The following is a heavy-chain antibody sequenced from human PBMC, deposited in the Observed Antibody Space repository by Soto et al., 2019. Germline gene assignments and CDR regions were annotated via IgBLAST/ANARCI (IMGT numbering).Heavy chain of an antibody. CDR3: ARDPWAADY. Sequence: EVQLVESGGGLVQPGGSLRLSCAASGFTVSTKYMSWVRQAPGKGLEWVSVIYSGGSTFYADSVRGRFTISRXXSKNTXNLQMNSLRAEDTAVYYCARDPWAADYWGQGTLVTVSS. J-gene: IGHJ4*02. V-gene: IGHV3-66*01. CDR2: IYSGGST. D-gene: IGHD3-16*01. CDR1: GFTVSTKY.